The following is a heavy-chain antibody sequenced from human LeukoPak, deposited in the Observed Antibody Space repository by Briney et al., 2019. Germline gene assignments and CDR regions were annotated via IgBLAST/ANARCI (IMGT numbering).Heavy chain of an antibody. Sequence: SETLSLTCTVSGGSISSSSYYWGWIRQPPGKGLEWIGSIYYSGSTYYNPSLKSRVTISVDTSKNQFSLKLSSVTAADTAVYYCARQLENWFDPWGQGTLVTVSS. V-gene: IGHV4-39*01. CDR2: IYYSGST. CDR3: ARQLENWFDP. CDR1: GGSISSSSYY. J-gene: IGHJ5*02.